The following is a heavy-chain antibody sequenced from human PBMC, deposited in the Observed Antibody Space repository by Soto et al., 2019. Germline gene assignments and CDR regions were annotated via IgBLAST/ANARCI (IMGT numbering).Heavy chain of an antibody. CDR1: GFTFSSYG. CDR3: AIDKNGMDV. Sequence: QVQLVESGGGVVQPGRSLRLSCAASGFTFSSYGMHWVRQAPGKGLEWVAVISYDGSNKYYADSVKGRFTISRDNSKNTLYLQMNSLRAEDTAVYYCAIDKNGMDVWGQGTTVTVSS. CDR2: ISYDGSNK. J-gene: IGHJ6*02. V-gene: IGHV3-30*03.